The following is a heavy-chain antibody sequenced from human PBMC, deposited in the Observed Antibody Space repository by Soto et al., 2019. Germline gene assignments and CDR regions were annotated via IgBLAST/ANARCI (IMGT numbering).Heavy chain of an antibody. CDR1: GYTFTGYY. V-gene: IGHV1-2*02. CDR3: ARENDYDFWSGYSLGWFDP. CDR2: INPNSGGT. Sequence: GASVKVSCKASGYTFTGYYMHWVRQAPGQGLEWMGWINPNSGGTNYAQKFQGRVTMTRDTSISTAYMELSRLRSDDTAVYYCARENDYDFWSGYSLGWFDPWAQGTLVTVSS. D-gene: IGHD3-3*01. J-gene: IGHJ5*02.